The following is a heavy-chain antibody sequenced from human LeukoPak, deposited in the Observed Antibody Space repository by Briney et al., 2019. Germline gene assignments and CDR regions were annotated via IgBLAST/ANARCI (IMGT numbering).Heavy chain of an antibody. CDR1: GLTFRTYA. CDR2: ISDSGGYT. CDR3: ARDSSMLRGPLVIYYFDF. V-gene: IGHV3-23*01. J-gene: IGHJ4*02. D-gene: IGHD3-10*01. Sequence: GGSLRLSCAASGLTFRTYAMSWVRQAPGKGLEWVSSISDSGGYTFYADSVKGRFTISRDNSKNTLYLQMNSLRVEDTAVYYCARDSSMLRGPLVIYYFDFWGQGTLVTVSS.